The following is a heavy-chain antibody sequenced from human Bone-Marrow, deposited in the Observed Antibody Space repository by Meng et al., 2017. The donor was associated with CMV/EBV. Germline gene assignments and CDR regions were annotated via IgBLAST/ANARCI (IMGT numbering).Heavy chain of an antibody. CDR3: ARLLTSSSEGDY. Sequence: CQAAGGTFSSYAISWVRQAPGQGLEWMGGIIPIFGTANYAQKFQGRVTITTDESTSTAYMELSSLRSEDTAVYYCARLLTSSSEGDYWGQGTLVTVSS. CDR1: GGTFSSYA. D-gene: IGHD6-6*01. J-gene: IGHJ4*02. CDR2: IIPIFGTA. V-gene: IGHV1-69*05.